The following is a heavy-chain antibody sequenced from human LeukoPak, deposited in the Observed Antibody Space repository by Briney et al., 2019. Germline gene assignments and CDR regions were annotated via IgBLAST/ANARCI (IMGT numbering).Heavy chain of an antibody. J-gene: IGHJ5*02. V-gene: IGHV1-8*01. CDR1: GYTFTSYD. CDR3: ARGGDYYGSGSDNWFDP. CDR2: MNPNSGNT. Sequence: ASVKVSCKASGYTFTSYDINWVRQATGQGLEWMGWMNPNSGNTGYAQKFQGRVTMTRNTSISTAYMELSSLRSEDTAVYYCARGGDYYGSGSDNWFDPWGQGTLVTVSS. D-gene: IGHD3-10*01.